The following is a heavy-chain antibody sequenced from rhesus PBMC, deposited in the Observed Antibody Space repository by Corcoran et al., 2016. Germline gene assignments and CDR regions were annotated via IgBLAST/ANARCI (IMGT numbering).Heavy chain of an antibody. CDR1: GGSFSSYW. J-gene: IGHJ4*01. V-gene: IGHV4-80*01. CDR2: INGNSGRT. D-gene: IGHD6S26*01. CDR3: ARYILYSSGWSDFDY. Sequence: QVQLQESGPGLVKPSETLSLTCAVSGGSFSSYWWSWIRQPPGKELELFGEINGNSGRTNYNPSLKGHVTISKDASKNQFSLKLGSVTAADTAVYYCARYILYSSGWSDFDYWGQGVLVTVSS.